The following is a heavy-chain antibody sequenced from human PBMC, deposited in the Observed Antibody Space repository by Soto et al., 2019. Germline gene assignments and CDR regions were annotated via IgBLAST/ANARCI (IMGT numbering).Heavy chain of an antibody. CDR3: ARDSPAMGLYYYYGMDVWDGGMDV. CDR1: GGSISSYY. Sequence: QVQLQESGPGLVKPSETLSLTCTVSGGSISSYYWSWIRQPAGKGLEWIGRIYTSGSTNYNPSLKSRVTMSVDTSKNQFSLKLSSVTAADTAVYYSARDSPAMGLYYYYGMDVWDGGMDVWGQGTTVTVSS. V-gene: IGHV4-4*07. J-gene: IGHJ6*02. CDR2: IYTSGST. D-gene: IGHD4-17*01.